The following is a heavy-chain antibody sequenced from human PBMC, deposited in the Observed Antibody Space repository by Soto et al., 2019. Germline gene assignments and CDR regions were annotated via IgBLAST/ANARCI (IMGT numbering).Heavy chain of an antibody. CDR3: ARSRFLEWPHFDY. D-gene: IGHD3-3*01. Sequence: SVKVSCKASGGTFSSYAISWVRQAPGQGLEWMGGIIPIFGTANYAQKFQGRVTITADESTSTAYMELSSLRSEDTAVYYCARSRFLEWPHFDYWGQGTLVTVSS. J-gene: IGHJ4*02. CDR1: GGTFSSYA. CDR2: IIPIFGTA. V-gene: IGHV1-69*13.